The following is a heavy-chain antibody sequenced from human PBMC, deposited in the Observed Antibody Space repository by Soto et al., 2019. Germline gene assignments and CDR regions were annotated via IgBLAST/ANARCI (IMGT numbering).Heavy chain of an antibody. CDR2: ITGGGGGT. Sequence: EVQLLESGGGLVQPGGSLRLSCEASGFTFSSSAMSWVRRAPGEGLEWVSAITGGGGGTYYADSVKGRFTISRDNSKNTLYLQMNSLRAEDTAVYYCAKGSGSARPYYFDYWGQGTLVTVSS. J-gene: IGHJ4*02. CDR1: GFTFSSSA. D-gene: IGHD2-2*01. V-gene: IGHV3-23*01. CDR3: AKGSGSARPYYFDY.